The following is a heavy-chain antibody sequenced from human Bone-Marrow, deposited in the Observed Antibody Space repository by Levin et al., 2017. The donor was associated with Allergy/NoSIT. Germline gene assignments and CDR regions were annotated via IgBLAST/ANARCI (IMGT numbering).Heavy chain of an antibody. CDR1: GYTFTSYY. J-gene: IGHJ4*02. CDR2: INPSGGST. Sequence: ASVKVSCKASGYTFTSYYMHWVRQAPGQGLEWMGIINPSGGSTSYAQKFQGRVTMTRDTSTSTVYMELSSLRSEDTAVYYCARDQIDSGYGDYEDFDYWGQGTLVTVSS. V-gene: IGHV1-46*01. CDR3: ARDQIDSGYGDYEDFDY. D-gene: IGHD4-17*01.